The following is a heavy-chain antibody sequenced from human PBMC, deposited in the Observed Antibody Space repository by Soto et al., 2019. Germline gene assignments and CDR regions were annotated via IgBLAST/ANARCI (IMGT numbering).Heavy chain of an antibody. J-gene: IGHJ4*02. V-gene: IGHV1-3*01. CDR1: GYAFTWFN. CDR3: AGRKNNDDPLDL. CDR2: INAGNGNT. Sequence: QVQLVQSGAEVKKPGASVKVSCKASGYAFTWFNIHWVRQAPGQRLEWMGWINAGNGNTKYSQKFQGRVTFTGNTSAKTPKRGLGTLLSEATVGYYWAGRKNNDDPLDLGGQEPLFT. D-gene: IGHD2-21*01.